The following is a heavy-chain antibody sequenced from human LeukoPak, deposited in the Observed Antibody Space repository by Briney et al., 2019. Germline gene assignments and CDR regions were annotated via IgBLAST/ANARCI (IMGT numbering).Heavy chain of an antibody. D-gene: IGHD3-22*01. Sequence: ASVKVSCKASGYTFTSYYMHWVRQAPGQGLEWMGIINPSGGSTSYAQKFQGRVTMTRDTSTSTVYMELSSLRSEDTAVYYCARPAYYYDCSGYYEDGRFDYWGQGTLVTVSS. J-gene: IGHJ4*02. CDR3: ARPAYYYDCSGYYEDGRFDY. CDR1: GYTFTSYY. V-gene: IGHV1-46*03. CDR2: INPSGGST.